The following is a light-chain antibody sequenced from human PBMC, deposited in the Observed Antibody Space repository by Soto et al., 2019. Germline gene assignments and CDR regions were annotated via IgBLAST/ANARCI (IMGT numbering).Light chain of an antibody. CDR2: GAS. Sequence: EVVVTQSPATLSVSPGERATLSCRASQSVSSNLAWYQQKPGQAPRLLINGASTRATGIPARFSGSGSGTEFSLTISSLQSDDFEVYYCQQYSDWPPTFGQGTTVDIK. CDR3: QQYSDWPPT. CDR1: QSVSSN. J-gene: IGKJ1*01. V-gene: IGKV3-15*01.